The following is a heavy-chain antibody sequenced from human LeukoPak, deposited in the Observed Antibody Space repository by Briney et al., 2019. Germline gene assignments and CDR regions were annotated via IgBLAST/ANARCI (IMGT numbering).Heavy chain of an antibody. Sequence: GGSLRLSCAASGFTFSVYWMSWVRQAPGKGLEWVSSSGDNTRYADSVKGRFTISRDNSKNTLDLQMNGLRAEDTAVYYCAKSWRYYDSSNYYAFDIWGQGTMVTVSS. D-gene: IGHD3-22*01. J-gene: IGHJ3*02. CDR1: GFTFSVYW. V-gene: IGHV3-23*01. CDR3: AKSWRYYDSSNYYAFDI. CDR2: SGDNT.